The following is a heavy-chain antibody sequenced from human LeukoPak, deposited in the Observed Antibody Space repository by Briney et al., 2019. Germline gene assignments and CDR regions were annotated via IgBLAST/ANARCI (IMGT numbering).Heavy chain of an antibody. D-gene: IGHD2-15*01. Sequence: GGSLRLSCAASGFTFSSYAMSWVRQAPGKGLEWVSAISGSGGSTYYADSVKGRFTISRDNSKNTLYLQMNSLRAEDTAVYYCARDGRSGYCSGGSCPYGMDVWGQGTTVTVSS. CDR2: ISGSGGST. V-gene: IGHV3-23*01. J-gene: IGHJ6*02. CDR1: GFTFSSYA. CDR3: ARDGRSGYCSGGSCPYGMDV.